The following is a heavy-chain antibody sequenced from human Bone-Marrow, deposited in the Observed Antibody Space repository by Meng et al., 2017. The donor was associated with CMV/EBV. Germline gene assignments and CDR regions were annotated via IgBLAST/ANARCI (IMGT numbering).Heavy chain of an antibody. CDR3: ARERIPAALNAFDI. V-gene: IGHV4-59*01. D-gene: IGHD2-2*01. Sequence: SETLSLTCSVSGGSMRSYYWSWIRQPPGEGLEWIGYIYYTGTTNYNPSLKSRVTISVDTSKNQFSLKLSSVTAADTAVYYCARERIPAALNAFDIWGQGTMVTVSS. CDR2: IYYTGTT. CDR1: GGSMRSYY. J-gene: IGHJ3*02.